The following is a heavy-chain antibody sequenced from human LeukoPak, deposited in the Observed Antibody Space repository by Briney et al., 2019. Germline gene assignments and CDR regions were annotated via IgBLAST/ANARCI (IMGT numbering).Heavy chain of an antibody. V-gene: IGHV1-18*01. D-gene: IGHD1-7*01. CDR2: ISSRSGST. J-gene: IGHJ4*02. CDR1: GFTFINSG. CDR3: ARGGSIWNFRYYFDY. Sequence: ASVKVSCKASGFTFINSGINWVRQAPGQSLEWMGWISSRSGSTDYAHKFQDRVTMTRDTSTNTAYMELRSLRSDDTAVYFCARGGSIWNFRYYFDYWGQGTQLTVSS.